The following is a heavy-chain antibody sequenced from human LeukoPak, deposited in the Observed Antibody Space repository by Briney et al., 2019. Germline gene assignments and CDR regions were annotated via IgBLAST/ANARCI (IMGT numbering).Heavy chain of an antibody. CDR2: IYTSGST. CDR3: ARPSGKARGSRPLDY. CDR1: GGSISSGSYY. D-gene: IGHD6-25*01. V-gene: IGHV4-61*02. J-gene: IGHJ4*02. Sequence: PSQTLSLTCTVSGGSISSGSYYWSWIRQPAGKGLEWIGRIYTSGSTNYNPSLKSRVTISVDTSKNQFSLKLSSVTAADTAVYYCARPSGKARGSRPLDYWGQGTLVTVSS.